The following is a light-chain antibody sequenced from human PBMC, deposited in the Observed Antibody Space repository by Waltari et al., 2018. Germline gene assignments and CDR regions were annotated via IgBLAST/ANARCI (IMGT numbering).Light chain of an antibody. CDR1: QSVGRT. CDR3: QHYVRLPVT. V-gene: IGKV3-20*01. CDR2: GAS. J-gene: IGKJ1*01. Sequence: IVLTQSPGTLSLSPGERATLTCRASQSVGRTLAWYQKRPGQAPRLLSYGASTMATAIPDRFSGSGSGTDFSLTISRLEPEDFAVYYCQHYVRLPVTFGQGTTVEIK.